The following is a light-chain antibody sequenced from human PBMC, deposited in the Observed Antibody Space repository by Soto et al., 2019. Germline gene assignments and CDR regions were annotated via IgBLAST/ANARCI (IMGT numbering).Light chain of an antibody. CDR3: QQRSNWPFQT. J-gene: IGKJ1*01. CDR1: QSVSSY. Sequence: EIVLTQSPATLSLSPGERATLSCRASQSVSSYLAWYQQKPGQAPRLLIYDASNRATGIPARFSGSGSGTDFTLTVSSLEPEDFAVYYCQQRSNWPFQTFGQGTKVDI. V-gene: IGKV3-11*01. CDR2: DAS.